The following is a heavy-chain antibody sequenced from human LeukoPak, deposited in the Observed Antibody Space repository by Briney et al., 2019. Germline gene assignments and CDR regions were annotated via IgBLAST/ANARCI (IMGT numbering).Heavy chain of an antibody. CDR2: IKNKADAGTA. J-gene: IGHJ4*02. D-gene: IGHD4-11*01. CDR1: GFTFSNVW. V-gene: IGHV3-15*01. Sequence: GSLRLSCAASGFTFSNVWMSWVRQAPGEGLEWVGRIKNKADAGTAEYAAPVKGRFTVSRDDSKNTVYLQMNSLETEDTAMYYCTTEGLPGSFDYWGQGTLVTVSS. CDR3: TTEGLPGSFDY.